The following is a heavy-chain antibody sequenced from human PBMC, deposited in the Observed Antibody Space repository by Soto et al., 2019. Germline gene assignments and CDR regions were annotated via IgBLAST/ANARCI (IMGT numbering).Heavy chain of an antibody. CDR1: GGTFSSYA. V-gene: IGHV1-69*13. CDR3: AVSLNIVVVPAAIPVRYGMDV. J-gene: IGHJ6*02. D-gene: IGHD2-2*02. CDR2: IIPIFGTA. Sequence: ASVKVSCKASGGTFSSYAISWVRQAPGQGLEWMGGIIPIFGTANYAQKFQGRVTITADESTSTAYMELSSLRSEDTAVYYCAVSLNIVVVPAAIPVRYGMDVWGQGTTVTVSS.